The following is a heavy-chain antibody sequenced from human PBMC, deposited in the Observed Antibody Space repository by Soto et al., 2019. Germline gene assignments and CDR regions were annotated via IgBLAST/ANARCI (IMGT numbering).Heavy chain of an antibody. Sequence: EVDLVESGGGLVQPGGSLRLSCSASGFNLKDYGMHWVRQAPGKGLEQVAASTYVGGTPYYVESVKGRFTVSRDNSKHTLYLQMGSLRPEDTAIYFCVKDYSHGRFPDYWVQGTLVTVSA. V-gene: IGHV3-64D*06. CDR3: VKDYSHGRFPDY. J-gene: IGHJ4*02. D-gene: IGHD1-26*01. CDR1: GFNLKDYG. CDR2: STYVGGTP.